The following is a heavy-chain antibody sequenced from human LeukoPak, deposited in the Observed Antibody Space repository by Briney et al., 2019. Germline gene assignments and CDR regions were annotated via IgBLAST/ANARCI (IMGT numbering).Heavy chain of an antibody. V-gene: IGHV3-21*01. D-gene: IGHD6-19*01. Sequence: PGGSLRLSCAASGFTFSSYSMNWVRQAPGKGLEWVSSISSSSSYIYYADSVKGRFTISRDNAKNSLYLQMNGLRAEDTAVYYCARDLEVAARGNDAFDIWGQGTMVTVSS. CDR1: GFTFSSYS. CDR2: ISSSSSYI. J-gene: IGHJ3*02. CDR3: ARDLEVAARGNDAFDI.